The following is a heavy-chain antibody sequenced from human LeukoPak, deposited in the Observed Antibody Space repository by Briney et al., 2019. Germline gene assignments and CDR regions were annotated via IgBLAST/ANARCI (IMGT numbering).Heavy chain of an antibody. Sequence: GGSLRLSCAASGFTFSSYAMSWVRQAPGKGLAWVSAISGGGGSTDYADSVKGRFTISRDNSKNTLYLQMNSLRAEDTAGYYCASRGGDKGARAFDIWGQGTMVTVSS. D-gene: IGHD1-26*01. J-gene: IGHJ3*02. CDR1: GFTFSSYA. CDR2: ISGGGGST. V-gene: IGHV3-23*01. CDR3: ASRGGDKGARAFDI.